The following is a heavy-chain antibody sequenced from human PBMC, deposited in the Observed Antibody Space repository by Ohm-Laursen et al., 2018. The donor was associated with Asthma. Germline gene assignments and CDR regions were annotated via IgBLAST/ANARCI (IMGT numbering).Heavy chain of an antibody. CDR1: GFSVSRHF. CDR3: AREGGLTYLYDSSGYYPDY. D-gene: IGHD3-22*01. V-gene: IGHV3-53*01. Sequence: SLRLSCAASGFSVSRHFMNWIRQGPGKGLEWVSDIYPGGATFYADSVKGRFTISRDDSKNTLNLQMSSLRGDDTAVYYCAREGGLTYLYDSSGYYPDYWGQGTLVTVSS. CDR2: IYPGGAT. J-gene: IGHJ4*02.